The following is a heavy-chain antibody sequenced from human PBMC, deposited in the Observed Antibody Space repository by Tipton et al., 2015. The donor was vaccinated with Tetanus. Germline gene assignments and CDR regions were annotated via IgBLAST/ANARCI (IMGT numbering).Heavy chain of an antibody. V-gene: IGHV4-34*01. CDR3: ARTVGQWYYGGNSTGPYFDY. D-gene: IGHD4-23*01. CDR1: GGSISSYY. Sequence: TLSLTCTVSGGSISSYYWSWIRQPPGKGLEWIGEINHSGSTNYNPSLKSRVTISVDTSKNQFSLKLRSVTAADTAVYYCARTVGQWYYGGNSTGPYFDYWGQGTLVTVSS. J-gene: IGHJ4*02. CDR2: INHSGST.